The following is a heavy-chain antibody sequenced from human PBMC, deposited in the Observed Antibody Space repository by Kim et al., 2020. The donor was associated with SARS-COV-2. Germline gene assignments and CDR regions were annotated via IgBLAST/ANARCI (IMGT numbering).Heavy chain of an antibody. D-gene: IGHD6-6*01. Sequence: YAGSVKGRFTISRDNSKNTLYLQMNSLRAEDTAVYYCAKETGSSSLCYDYWGQGTLVTVSS. J-gene: IGHJ4*02. CDR3: AKETGSSSLCYDY. V-gene: IGHV3-30*02.